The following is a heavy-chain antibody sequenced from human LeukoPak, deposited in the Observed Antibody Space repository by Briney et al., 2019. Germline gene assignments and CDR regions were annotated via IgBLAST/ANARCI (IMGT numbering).Heavy chain of an antibody. J-gene: IGHJ4*02. D-gene: IGHD3-10*01. CDR3: AGHYGSGSYYDY. V-gene: IGHV4-59*01. CDR1: GGSISSYY. CDR2: IYYSGST. Sequence: SETLSLTCTVSGGSISSYYWSWIRQPSGKGLEWIGYIYYSGSTNYNPSLKSRVTISVDTSKNQFSLKLSSVTAADTAVYYCAGHYGSGSYYDYWGQGTLVTVSS.